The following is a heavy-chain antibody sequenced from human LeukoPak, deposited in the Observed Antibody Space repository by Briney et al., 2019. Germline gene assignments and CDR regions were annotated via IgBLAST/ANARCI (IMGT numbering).Heavy chain of an antibody. Sequence: PGVSLRLSCVGSEFMFYVLNWVRQAPGKGLEWVACISWYSGHIDYAHSVRDGFTISRDKDRKTVYLYVSDLRHEDIAFYFFTKTPSFTLGGGYLDSWGQGMLVTVSS. CDR3: TKTPSFTLGGGYLDS. V-gene: IGHV3-9*03. CDR1: EFMFYV. D-gene: IGHD3-22*01. J-gene: IGHJ5*01. CDR2: ISWYSGHI.